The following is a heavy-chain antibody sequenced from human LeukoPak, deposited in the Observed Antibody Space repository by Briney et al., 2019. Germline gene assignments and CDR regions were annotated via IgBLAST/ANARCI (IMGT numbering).Heavy chain of an antibody. Sequence: PGGSLRLSCAASGFSFEAYGMYWVRQAPGKGLEWVSGITWNSDDMAYADSVKGRFTISRDNAKNCLYLQMNSLTVEDTALYYCTRVTFWRTGCDYWGQGNLVTVSS. J-gene: IGHJ4*02. D-gene: IGHD2/OR15-2a*01. CDR3: TRVTFWRTGCDY. V-gene: IGHV3-9*01. CDR2: ITWNSDDM. CDR1: GFSFEAYG.